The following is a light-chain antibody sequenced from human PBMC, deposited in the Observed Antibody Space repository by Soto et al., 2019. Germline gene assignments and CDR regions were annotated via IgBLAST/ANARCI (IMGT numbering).Light chain of an antibody. CDR3: AAWDDSLSGWV. CDR2: RNN. CDR1: SSNIGSNY. V-gene: IGLV1-47*01. J-gene: IGLJ3*02. Sequence: QSVLTQPPSASGTPGQRVTISCSGSSSNIGSNYVYWYQQLPGTAPKLLIYRNNQRPSGVPDRFSGSKSVTSASLAISGLLSEDEADYYCAAWDDSLSGWVFGGGTKLTVL.